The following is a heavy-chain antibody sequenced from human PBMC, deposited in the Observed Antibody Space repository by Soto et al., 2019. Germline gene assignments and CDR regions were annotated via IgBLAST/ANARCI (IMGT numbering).Heavy chain of an antibody. CDR1: VFTFSSYA. V-gene: IGHV3-23*01. CDR3: AKGSSSWPTYSYYMDV. CDR2: ISGSGGST. D-gene: IGHD6-13*01. J-gene: IGHJ6*03. Sequence: PGGSLRLSCAASVFTFSSYAMSWVRQAPGKGLEWVSAISGSGGSTYYADSVKGRFTISRDNSKNTLYLQMNSLRAEDTAVYYCAKGSSSWPTYSYYMDVWGKGTTVTVSS.